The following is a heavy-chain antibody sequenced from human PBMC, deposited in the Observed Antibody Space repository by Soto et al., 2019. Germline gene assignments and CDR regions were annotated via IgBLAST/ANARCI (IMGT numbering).Heavy chain of an antibody. CDR3: ARDRGEKSYYYYYGMDV. J-gene: IGHJ6*02. CDR2: IYYSGST. D-gene: IGHD6-25*01. Sequence: PSETLSLTCTVSGGSISSYYWSWIRQPPGKGLEWIGYIYYSGSTNYNPSLKSRVTISVDTSKNQFSLKLSSVTAADTAVYYCARDRGEKSYYYYYGMDVWGQGTTVTVSS. CDR1: GGSISSYY. V-gene: IGHV4-59*01.